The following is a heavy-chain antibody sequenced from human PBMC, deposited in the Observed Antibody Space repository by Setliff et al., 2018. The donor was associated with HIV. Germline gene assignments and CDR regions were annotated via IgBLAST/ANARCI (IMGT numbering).Heavy chain of an antibody. CDR2: IYNRGST. CDR3: ARELLRSWDGSENSYKPYYFDY. V-gene: IGHV4-30-4*01. Sequence: SETLSLTCTVSGGSISSGDYYWSWIRQPPGKGLEWIGSIYNRGSTYYNPSLKSRVTISVDTSKNQFSLKLSSVTAADTAVYYCARELLRSWDGSENSYKPYYFDYWGQGTLVTVSS. D-gene: IGHD3-10*01. J-gene: IGHJ4*02. CDR1: GGSISSGDYY.